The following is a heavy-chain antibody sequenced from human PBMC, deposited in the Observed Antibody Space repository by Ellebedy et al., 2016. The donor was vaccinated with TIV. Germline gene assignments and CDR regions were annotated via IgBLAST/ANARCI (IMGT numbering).Heavy chain of an antibody. CDR1: GGSFSGYY. Sequence: SETLSLXXAVYGGSFSGYYWSWIRQSPGKGLEWIGEINRSGTTNYNPSLKSRVTASVDTSKNQFSLKLTSLTAADTAVYYCARGQGRRKATDFWGQGTLVTVSS. D-gene: IGHD5-12*01. V-gene: IGHV4-34*01. CDR2: INRSGTT. CDR3: ARGQGRRKATDF. J-gene: IGHJ4*02.